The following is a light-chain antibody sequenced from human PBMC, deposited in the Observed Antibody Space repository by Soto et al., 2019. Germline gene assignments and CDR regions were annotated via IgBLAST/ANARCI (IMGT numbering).Light chain of an antibody. CDR1: QSIRSW. CDR3: QQYNSYL. V-gene: IGKV1-5*03. J-gene: IGKJ2*01. CDR2: KAS. Sequence: DIQMTQSPSTLSASVGDRVTITCRASQSIRSWLAWYQQKPGKAPKLLIYKASSLESGVPSRFSGSGSGTEFTLTISSLQPDDFATYYCQQYNSYLFGQGTKLEIK.